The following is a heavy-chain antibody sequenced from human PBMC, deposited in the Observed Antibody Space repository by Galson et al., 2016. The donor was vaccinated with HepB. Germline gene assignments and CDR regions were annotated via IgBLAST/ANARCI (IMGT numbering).Heavy chain of an antibody. D-gene: IGHD6-25*01. CDR1: RASISSNVYY. V-gene: IGHV4-39*01. J-gene: IGHJ5*02. Sequence: SETLSLTCSLSRASISSNVYYWAWIRQPAGKGLEWIGSVYYSGDSYYNPSLKPRVTISVDTSRDQFSLRLTSVTAVDTAVYYCARQGSSSAFDVWGLGTLVTVSS. CDR2: VYYSGDS. CDR3: ARQGSSSAFDV.